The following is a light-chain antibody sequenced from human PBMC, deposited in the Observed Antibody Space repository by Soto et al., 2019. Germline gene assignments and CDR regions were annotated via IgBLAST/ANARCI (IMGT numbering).Light chain of an antibody. CDR1: SSDVGGYNY. V-gene: IGLV2-14*01. CDR3: SSYTSSSIDYV. J-gene: IGLJ1*01. CDR2: EVS. Sequence: QSALTQPASVSGSPGQSIPISCTGTSSDVGGYNYVSWYQQHPGKAPKLMIYEVSNRPSGVSNRFSGSKSGNTASLTISGLQDEDEADYYCSSYTSSSIDYVFGTGTKLTVL.